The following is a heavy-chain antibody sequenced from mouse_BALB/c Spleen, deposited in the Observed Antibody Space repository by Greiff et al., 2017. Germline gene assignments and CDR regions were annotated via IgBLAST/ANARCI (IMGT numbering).Heavy chain of an antibody. CDR1: GFAFSSYD. D-gene: IGHD2-14*01. Sequence: EVQLVESGGGLVKPGGSLKLSCAASGFAFSSYDMSWVRQTPEKRLEWVAYISSGGGSTYYPDTVKGRFTISRDNAKNTLYLQMSSLKSEDTAMYYCARHDYRANFDYWGQGTTLTVSS. CDR2: ISSGGGST. J-gene: IGHJ2*01. V-gene: IGHV5-12-1*01. CDR3: ARHDYRANFDY.